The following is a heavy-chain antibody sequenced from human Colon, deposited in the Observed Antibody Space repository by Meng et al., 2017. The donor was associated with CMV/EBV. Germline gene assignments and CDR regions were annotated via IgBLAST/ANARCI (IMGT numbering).Heavy chain of an antibody. D-gene: IGHD1-1*01. CDR2: IFPGDSDT. CDR1: GYDFTTYW. V-gene: IGHV5-51*01. CDR3: ARLHRPSRNSGTSYFDY. J-gene: IGHJ4*02. Sequence: GGFLRLSCKASGYDFTTYWIDWVRQMPGQGLEWMGVIFPGDSDTRYSPSFEGQVTISADKSTDTAYLHLNILKASDTAMYFCARLHRPSRNSGTSYFDYWGQGTLVTVSS.